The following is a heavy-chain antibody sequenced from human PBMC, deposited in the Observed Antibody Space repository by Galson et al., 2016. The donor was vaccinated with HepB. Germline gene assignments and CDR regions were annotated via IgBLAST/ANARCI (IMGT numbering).Heavy chain of an antibody. CDR3: AGLGKGLYDWGSDRSSDY. V-gene: IGHV4-34*01. CDR1: GASFRNLY. Sequence: SETLSLTCGVSGASFRNLYWSWIRQSPGKGLEWIGEINHRGDTNYNPSLKSRVTISVDTSESQFSLRLQSVTAADTAVYYCAGLGKGLYDWGSDRSSDYWGQGTLVTVSS. CDR2: INHRGDT. D-gene: IGHD3-16*02. J-gene: IGHJ4*02.